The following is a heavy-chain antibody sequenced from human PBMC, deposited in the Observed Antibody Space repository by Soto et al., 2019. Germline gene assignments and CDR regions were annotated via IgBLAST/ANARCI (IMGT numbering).Heavy chain of an antibody. CDR3: ASSIEYGDYPNYFDY. Sequence: SQTLSLNCTVSGGCISSYYWSWIRQPPGKGLEWIGYIYYSGSTNYNPSLKSRVTISVDTSKNQFSLKLSSVTAADTAVYYCASSIEYGDYPNYFDYWGQGTLVTVSS. CDR2: IYYSGST. V-gene: IGHV4-59*01. J-gene: IGHJ4*02. CDR1: GGCISSYY. D-gene: IGHD4-17*01.